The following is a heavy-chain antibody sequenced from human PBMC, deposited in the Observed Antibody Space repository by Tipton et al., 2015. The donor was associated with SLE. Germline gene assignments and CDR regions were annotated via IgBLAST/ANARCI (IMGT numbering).Heavy chain of an antibody. CDR2: ISSSSSYI. V-gene: IGHV3-21*01. Sequence: SLRLSCAASGFTFSSYSMNWVRQAPGKGLEWVSSISSSSSYIYYADSVKGRFTISRDNAKNSLYLQMNSPRAEDTAVYYCARDRPGIAGYWGQGTLVTVSS. CDR1: GFTFSSYS. J-gene: IGHJ4*02. CDR3: ARDRPGIAGY. D-gene: IGHD6-13*01.